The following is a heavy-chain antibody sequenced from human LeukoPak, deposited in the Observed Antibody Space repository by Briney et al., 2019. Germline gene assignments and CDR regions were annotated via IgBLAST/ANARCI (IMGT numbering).Heavy chain of an antibody. CDR1: GFIISSYW. CDR2: IKQDGSEK. CDR3: ARDVRDDFWSGPY. J-gene: IGHJ4*02. V-gene: IGHV3-7*01. D-gene: IGHD3-3*01. Sequence: GGSLRLSCAASGFIISSYWMSWVRQAPGKGLEWVANIKQDGSEKYYVDSVKGRFTISRDNAKNSLYLQINSLRAEDTAVYYCARDVRDDFWSGPYWGQGTLVTVSS.